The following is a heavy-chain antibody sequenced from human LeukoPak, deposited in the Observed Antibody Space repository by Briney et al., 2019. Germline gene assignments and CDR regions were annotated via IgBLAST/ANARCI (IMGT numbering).Heavy chain of an antibody. CDR2: IYHSGST. Sequence: SQTLSLTCTVSGGSISSGGYYWSWIRQPPGKGLEWIGYIYHSGSTYYNPSLKSRVTISVDRSKNQFSLRLSSVTAADAAVYYCARQVGLRLDPWGQGTLVTVSS. V-gene: IGHV4-30-2*01. J-gene: IGHJ5*02. CDR1: GGSISSGGYY. D-gene: IGHD4-17*01. CDR3: ARQVGLRLDP.